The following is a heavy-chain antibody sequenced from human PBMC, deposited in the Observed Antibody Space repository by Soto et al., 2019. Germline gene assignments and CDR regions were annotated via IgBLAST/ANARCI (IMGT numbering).Heavy chain of an antibody. CDR3: ARVANGRWRVDH. J-gene: IGHJ4*02. CDR1: GFTFSRYW. Sequence: EVQLVESGGGSVQPGGSLRLYCAASGFTFSRYWMHLVRQAPGKGLAWVSRINSDGSNTNYPASVKGRLTISRDNAKDTVYLEMSSLRAEDTAVYYCARVANGRWRVDHWGEGALGSVSS. CDR2: INSDGSNT. V-gene: IGHV3-74*01. D-gene: IGHD2-8*01.